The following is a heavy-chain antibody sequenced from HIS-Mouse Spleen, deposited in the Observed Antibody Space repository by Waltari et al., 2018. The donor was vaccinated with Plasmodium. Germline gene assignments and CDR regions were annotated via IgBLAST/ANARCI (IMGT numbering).Heavy chain of an antibody. CDR1: GYTFTGYY. CDR2: IKPNSGGK. Sequence: QVQLVQAGAEVKKPGASVKVSCKASGYTFTGYYMHWVRQAPGQGLEWRGWIKPNSGGKNDAHKSQGRVTRTKEKCISAGYMELRRLRSDDTAVYYGARGGVDACDIWGQGTMVTVSS. V-gene: IGHV1-2*02. J-gene: IGHJ3*02. D-gene: IGHD3-16*01. CDR3: ARGGVDACDI.